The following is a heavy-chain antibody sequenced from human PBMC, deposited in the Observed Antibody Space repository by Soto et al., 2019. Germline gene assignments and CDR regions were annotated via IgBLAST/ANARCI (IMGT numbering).Heavy chain of an antibody. CDR2: ISYDGSNK. CDR1: GFTFSSYG. J-gene: IGHJ4*02. V-gene: IGHV3-30*18. CDR3: AKDRYSGSYYGPFPDY. D-gene: IGHD1-26*01. Sequence: QVQLVESGGGVVQPGRSLRLSCAASGFTFSSYGMHWVRQAPGKGLEWVAVISYDGSNKYYADSVKGRFTISRDNSKNTLYLQMNSLRAEDTAVYYCAKDRYSGSYYGPFPDYWGQGTLVTVSS.